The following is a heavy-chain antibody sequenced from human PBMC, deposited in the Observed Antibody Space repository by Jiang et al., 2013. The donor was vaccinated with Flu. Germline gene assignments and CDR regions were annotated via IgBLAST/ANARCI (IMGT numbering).Heavy chain of an antibody. J-gene: IGHJ3*02. D-gene: IGHD6-6*01. CDR2: TYYRSKWYN. V-gene: IGHV6-1*01. Sequence: IRQSPSRGLEWPGRTYYRSKWYNDYAVSVKSRITINPDTSKNQFSLQLNSVTPEDTAVYYCARERWYSSSSYAFDIWGQGTMVTVSS. CDR3: ARERWYSSSSYAFDI.